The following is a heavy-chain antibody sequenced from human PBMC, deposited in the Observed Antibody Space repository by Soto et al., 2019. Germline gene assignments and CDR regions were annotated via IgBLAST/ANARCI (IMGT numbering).Heavy chain of an antibody. CDR1: GGSISSYY. J-gene: IGHJ4*02. CDR3: ARDRYYFDY. Sequence: QVQLQESGPGLVKPSETLSLTCTVSGGSISSYYWSWIRQPPGKGLEWIGYIYYSGSTNYNPSLKGRVTISVDTSKNQFSLKLSSVTAADTAVYYCARDRYYFDYWGQGTLVTVSS. CDR2: IYYSGST. V-gene: IGHV4-59*01.